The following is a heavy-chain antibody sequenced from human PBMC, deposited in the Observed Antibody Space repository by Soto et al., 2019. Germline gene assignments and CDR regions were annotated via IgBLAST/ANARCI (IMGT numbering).Heavy chain of an antibody. Sequence: QMQLAESGGNVVQPGRSLRLSCVASGFTFRSYGMHWVRQAPGKGLEWVATISHDGNKEYYVDSVKGRFTVSRDNSRDRIYLEMNSVRADDTAVYYCAKDMGPSPRPPDSLDIWGQGTVVTVSS. CDR2: ISHDGNKE. CDR1: GFTFRSYG. J-gene: IGHJ3*02. V-gene: IGHV3-30*18. D-gene: IGHD3-10*01. CDR3: AKDMGPSPRPPDSLDI.